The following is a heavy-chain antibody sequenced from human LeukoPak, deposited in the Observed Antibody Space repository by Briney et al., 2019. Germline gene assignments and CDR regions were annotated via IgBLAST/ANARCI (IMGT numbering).Heavy chain of an antibody. CDR1: GFTFSTYA. CDR3: AKDLRIRAGVPDY. J-gene: IGHJ4*02. Sequence: GGSLRLSCAASGFTFSTYAMSWVRQAPGKGLEWVSTISSGGGFTYYSESVKGRFTISRDSSKNTLCLQMNSLRAEDTAVYYCAKDLRIRAGVPDYWGQGTLVTVSS. CDR2: ISSGGGFT. D-gene: IGHD2-8*01. V-gene: IGHV3-23*01.